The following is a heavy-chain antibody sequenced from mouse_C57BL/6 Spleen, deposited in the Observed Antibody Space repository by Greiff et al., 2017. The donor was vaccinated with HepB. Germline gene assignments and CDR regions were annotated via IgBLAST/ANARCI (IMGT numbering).Heavy chain of an antibody. D-gene: IGHD2-5*01. CDR1: GFTFSNYW. CDR3: VYSNYYWYFDV. Sequence: EVKLMESGGGLVQPGGSMKLSCVASGFTFSNYWMNWVRQSPEKGLEWVAQIRLKSDNYATHYAESVKGRFTISRDDSKSSVYLQMNNLRAEDTGMYYCVYSNYYWYFDVWGTGTTVTVSS. CDR2: IRLKSDNYAT. V-gene: IGHV6-3*01. J-gene: IGHJ1*03.